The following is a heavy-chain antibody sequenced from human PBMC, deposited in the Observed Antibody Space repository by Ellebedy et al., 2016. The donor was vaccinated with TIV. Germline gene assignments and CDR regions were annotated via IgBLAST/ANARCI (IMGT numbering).Heavy chain of an antibody. CDR3: TKTFYFD. Sequence: GGSLRLXXATSGFTFSDEHMDWVRRAPGKGLEWVGRSKNKGNNYATQYAASVKGRFTISRDDSTNSLYLQMNSLRTEDTAIYYCTKTFYFDWGQGTLVIVSS. CDR2: SKNKGNNYAT. J-gene: IGHJ4*02. V-gene: IGHV3-72*01. CDR1: GFTFSDEH. D-gene: IGHD2/OR15-2a*01.